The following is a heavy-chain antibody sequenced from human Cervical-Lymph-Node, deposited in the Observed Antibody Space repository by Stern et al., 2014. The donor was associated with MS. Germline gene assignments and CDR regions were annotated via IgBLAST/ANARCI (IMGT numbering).Heavy chain of an antibody. Sequence: VQLVESGGGVVQPGRSLSLSCAAAGFTFSSYGMHWVRQAPGQGLEWEAVIWYDGSNKYYADSVKGRFTISRDNSKNTLYRQMNSLRAEDTAVYYCARTYSGSYYSYYYGMDVWGQGTTVTVSS. D-gene: IGHD1-26*01. V-gene: IGHV3-33*01. CDR2: IWYDGSNK. CDR3: ARTYSGSYYSYYYGMDV. CDR1: GFTFSSYG. J-gene: IGHJ6*02.